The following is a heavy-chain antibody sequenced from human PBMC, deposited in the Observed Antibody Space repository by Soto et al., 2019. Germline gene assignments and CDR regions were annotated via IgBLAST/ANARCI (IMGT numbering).Heavy chain of an antibody. CDR2: ISDDGNNK. J-gene: IGHJ3*01. Sequence: GGSRRLSWEASGFIFSDFGMNWVRKSPGKGLEWVAVISDDGNNKYYAQSVKGRFTISRDNSKNTLFLNMDSLRPEDTAVYHCVKGDLDTAVVNSPDAFDFWGPGTMVTVSS. D-gene: IGHD5-18*01. CDR3: VKGDLDTAVVNSPDAFDF. CDR1: GFIFSDFG. V-gene: IGHV3-30*18.